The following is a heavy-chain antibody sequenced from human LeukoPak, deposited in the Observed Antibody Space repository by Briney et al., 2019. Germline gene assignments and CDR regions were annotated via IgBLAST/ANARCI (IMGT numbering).Heavy chain of an antibody. CDR1: GFTFSNAW. V-gene: IGHV3-15*01. CDR2: IKSKTEGGTT. J-gene: IGHJ3*02. Sequence: GGSLRLSCAASGFTFSNAWMSWVRQAPGKGLEWVGRIKSKTEGGTTDYAAPVKGRFTISRDDSKNTLYLQMNSLKTEDTAVYYCTRGVFGVVNDAFDIWGQGTMVTVSS. D-gene: IGHD3-3*01. CDR3: TRGVFGVVNDAFDI.